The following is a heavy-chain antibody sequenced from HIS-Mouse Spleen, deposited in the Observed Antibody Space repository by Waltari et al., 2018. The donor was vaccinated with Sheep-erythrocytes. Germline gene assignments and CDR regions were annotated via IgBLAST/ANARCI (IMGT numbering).Heavy chain of an antibody. J-gene: IGHJ4*02. Sequence: QLQLQESGPGLVKPSETLSLTCTVSGGSISSSSYYWGWIRQPPGKGLEWIGSIYYSGITYSNPSLKGRVTISVDTSKNQFSLKLSSVTAADTAVYYCARVSVAARFDYWGQGTLVTVSS. CDR1: GGSISSSSYY. CDR3: ARVSVAARFDY. D-gene: IGHD6-6*01. V-gene: IGHV4-39*07. CDR2: IYYSGIT.